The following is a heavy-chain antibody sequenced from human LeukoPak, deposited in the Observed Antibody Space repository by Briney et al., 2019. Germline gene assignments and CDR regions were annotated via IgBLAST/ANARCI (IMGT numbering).Heavy chain of an antibody. CDR1: GYGFTNYC. Sequence: GESLKISCKASGYGFTNYCIGWVRQMPGKGLEWMGIIYPGDSDTTYSPSFQGRVTISADKSTSTAYLQWSSLKASDTAMYYRARTHFVWGTYRYPNFDYRGQGTLVTVSS. CDR3: ARTHFVWGTYRYPNFDY. J-gene: IGHJ4*02. D-gene: IGHD3-16*02. V-gene: IGHV5-51*01. CDR2: IYPGDSDT.